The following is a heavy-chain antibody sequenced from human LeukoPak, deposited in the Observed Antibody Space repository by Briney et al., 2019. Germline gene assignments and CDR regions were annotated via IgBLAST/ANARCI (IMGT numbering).Heavy chain of an antibody. V-gene: IGHV1-2*02. CDR1: GYTFTGYY. Sequence: ASVKVSCKASGYTFTGYYMHWVRQAPGQGLEWMGWINPDSGGTNYAQKFQGRVTMTRDTSISTAYMELSRLRSDDTAVYYCARVIRYGGLPNGYWGQGTLVTVSS. D-gene: IGHD1-26*01. CDR3: ARVIRYGGLPNGY. J-gene: IGHJ4*02. CDR2: INPDSGGT.